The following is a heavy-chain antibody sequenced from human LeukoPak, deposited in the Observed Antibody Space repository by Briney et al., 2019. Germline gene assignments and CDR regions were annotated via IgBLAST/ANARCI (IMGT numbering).Heavy chain of an antibody. D-gene: IGHD2-21*01. CDR3: ARVGGDYSYYYMDV. V-gene: IGHV4-59*12. Sequence: SETLSLTCTVSGGSISSYYWSWIRQPPGKGLEWIGYIYSSGSTHYNPSLKSRVTISVDTSKNQISLKLSSMTAADTAVYYCARVGGDYSYYYMDVWGKGTSVTVSS. J-gene: IGHJ6*03. CDR1: GGSISSYY. CDR2: IYSSGST.